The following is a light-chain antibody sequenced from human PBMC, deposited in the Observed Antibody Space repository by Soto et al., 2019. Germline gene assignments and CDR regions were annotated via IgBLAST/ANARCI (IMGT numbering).Light chain of an antibody. J-gene: IGKJ2*01. Sequence: DIVMTQSPDSLAVSLGERATTNCKSSQRVLYSSNNKNYLAWYQQKPGQPPKLLIYWASTRESGVPDRFSGSGSGTDFTLTISSLQAEDVAVYYCQQYYSTPPTFGQGTKLEIK. CDR3: QQYYSTPPT. CDR1: QRVLYSSNNKNY. V-gene: IGKV4-1*01. CDR2: WAS.